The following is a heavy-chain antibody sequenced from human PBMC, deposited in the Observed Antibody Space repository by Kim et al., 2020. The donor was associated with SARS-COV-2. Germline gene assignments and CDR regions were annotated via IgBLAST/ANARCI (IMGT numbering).Heavy chain of an antibody. Sequence: ASVKVSCKASGYTFYTYAMHWVRQAPGQRLEWMGCIDGGNGNTQYSQKFQGRVTFTRDTSATTAYMNLSSLRSEDTAVYFCAREFRTDLSMAPINDYWGQGTRVTVSS. CDR3: AREFRTDLSMAPINDY. CDR2: IDGGNGNT. D-gene: IGHD3-16*02. V-gene: IGHV1-3*01. CDR1: GYTFYTYA. J-gene: IGHJ4*02.